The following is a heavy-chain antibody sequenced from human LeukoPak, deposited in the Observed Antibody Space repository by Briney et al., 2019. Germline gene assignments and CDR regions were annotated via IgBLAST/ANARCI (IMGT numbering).Heavy chain of an antibody. CDR3: ARDISSGLNWFDR. Sequence: SETLSLTCTVYGGSISSYYWSWIGQPAGKGLEWIGRIYTSGSTNYNPSLKSRVTMSVDTSKNQFSLKLSSVTAADTAVYYCARDISSGLNWFDRWGQGTLVTVSS. D-gene: IGHD6-19*01. J-gene: IGHJ5*02. CDR2: IYTSGST. CDR1: GGSISSYY. V-gene: IGHV4-4*07.